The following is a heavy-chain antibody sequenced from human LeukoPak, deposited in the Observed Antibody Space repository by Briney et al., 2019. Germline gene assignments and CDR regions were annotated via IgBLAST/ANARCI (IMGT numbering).Heavy chain of an antibody. CDR1: GYTFTDYY. J-gene: IGHJ4*02. D-gene: IGHD6-13*01. CDR3: ARGKYSSSWYDYFDY. CDR2: VDPEDGET. V-gene: IGHV1-69-2*01. Sequence: ASVKVSCKVSGYTFTDYYMHWVQQAPGKGLEWMGLVDPEDGETIYAEKFQGRVTITADTSTDTAYMELSSLRAEDTAVYYCARGKYSSSWYDYFDYWGQGTLVTVSS.